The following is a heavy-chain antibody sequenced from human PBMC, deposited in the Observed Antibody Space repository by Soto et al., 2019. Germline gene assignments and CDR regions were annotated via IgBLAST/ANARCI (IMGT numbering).Heavy chain of an antibody. V-gene: IGHV3-33*01. CDR1: GFTFSSYG. Sequence: QVQLVESGGGVVQPGRSLRLSCAASGFTFSSYGMHWVRQAPGKGLEWVAVIWYDGSNKYYADSVKGRFTISRDNSKNTLYLQMNSLRAEDTAVYYCARPGRRYSGYVGRGDYFDYWGQGTLVTVSS. J-gene: IGHJ4*02. D-gene: IGHD5-12*01. CDR2: IWYDGSNK. CDR3: ARPGRRYSGYVGRGDYFDY.